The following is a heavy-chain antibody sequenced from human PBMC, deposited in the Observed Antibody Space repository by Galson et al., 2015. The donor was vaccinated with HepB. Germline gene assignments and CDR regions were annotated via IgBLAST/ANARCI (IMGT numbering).Heavy chain of an antibody. D-gene: IGHD2-2*01. Sequence: ALRLSCAPSGLTFSTYGMHWFRQVPGKGPEWVAVIASDGRDKHHADSVQGRFTISRDNSKNTLYLQMNSLRADDTAVYYCARDFSRGPAIYHFDYWGQGSLVTVSS. V-gene: IGHV3-30*04. CDR3: ARDFSRGPAIYHFDY. CDR1: GLTFSTYG. CDR2: IASDGRDK. J-gene: IGHJ4*02.